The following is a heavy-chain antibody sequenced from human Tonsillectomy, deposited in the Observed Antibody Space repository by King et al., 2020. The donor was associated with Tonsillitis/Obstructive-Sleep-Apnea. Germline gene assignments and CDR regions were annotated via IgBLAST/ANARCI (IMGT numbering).Heavy chain of an antibody. D-gene: IGHD5-18*01. CDR1: GYRFTNFW. J-gene: IGHJ4*02. CDR3: ATRDSGSSYAYRY. CDR2: IYPGDSDT. Sequence: VQLVESGAEVKKPGESLKISCKGSGYRFTNFWIGWVRQMPGKGLEWMGIIYPGDSDTRYSPSFQGQVTISADTSINTASLQWSSLRASDTAMYFCATRDSGSSYAYRYWGQGTLVTVSS. V-gene: IGHV5-51*03.